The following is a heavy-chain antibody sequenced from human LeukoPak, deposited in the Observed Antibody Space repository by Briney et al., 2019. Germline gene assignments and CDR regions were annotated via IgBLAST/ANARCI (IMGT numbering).Heavy chain of an antibody. J-gene: IGHJ4*02. V-gene: IGHV3-74*01. CDR3: ARDGVQTTPFDY. D-gene: IGHD4/OR15-4a*01. CDR2: INGDGSYT. Sequence: GGPLRLSCATSGFTFSGYWMHWVRQAPGKGLVWLSLINGDGSYTIYADSVKGRFTISRDNAKNTLYLQMDSLRAEDTAVYYCARDGVQTTPFDYWGQGTLVTVSS. CDR1: GFTFSGYW.